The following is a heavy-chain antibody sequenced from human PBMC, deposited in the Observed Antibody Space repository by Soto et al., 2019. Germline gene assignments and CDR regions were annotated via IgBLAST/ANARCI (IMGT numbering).Heavy chain of an antibody. Sequence: EVQLLESGGGLVQPGGSLRLSCAASGFTFSDYAMSWVRQAPGKGLEWVPAISGGDGRSTYYADSVKGRFTISRDTSEITLFLLMDSLRVEDSAVYYCAMRPGWDISANDHFDSWGQGTLVTVSP. J-gene: IGHJ4*02. V-gene: IGHV3-23*01. CDR1: GFTFSDYA. CDR3: AMRPGWDISANDHFDS. D-gene: IGHD6-13*01. CDR2: ISGGDGRST.